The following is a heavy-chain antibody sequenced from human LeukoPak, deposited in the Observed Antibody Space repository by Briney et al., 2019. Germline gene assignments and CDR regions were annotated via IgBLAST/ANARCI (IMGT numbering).Heavy chain of an antibody. CDR1: GGSVSSGDYY. CDR3: ARRRGNTSGFQGYYFDY. CDR2: IYYSGST. J-gene: IGHJ4*02. V-gene: IGHV4-31*03. D-gene: IGHD6-19*01. Sequence: SQTLSLTCTVSGGSVSSGDYYWSWIRQLPGKGLEWIGYIYYSGSTYYNPSLKSRLTISVDTSKNQLSLKLSSVTAADTAVYYCARRRGNTSGFQGYYFDYWGQGTLVTVSS.